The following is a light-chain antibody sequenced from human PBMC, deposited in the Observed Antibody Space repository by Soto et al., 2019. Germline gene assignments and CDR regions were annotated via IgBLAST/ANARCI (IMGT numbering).Light chain of an antibody. CDR3: AAWDDSLNGPLYV. CDR2: SNN. V-gene: IGLV1-44*01. J-gene: IGLJ1*01. Sequence: QSVLTQPPSESGTPGQSVTISCSGSSSNIGSNTVNWYQQLPGTAPKLLIYSNNQRPSGVPDRFSGSKSGTSASLAISGLQSEDEADYYCAAWDDSLNGPLYVFGTGTKVTVL. CDR1: SSNIGSNT.